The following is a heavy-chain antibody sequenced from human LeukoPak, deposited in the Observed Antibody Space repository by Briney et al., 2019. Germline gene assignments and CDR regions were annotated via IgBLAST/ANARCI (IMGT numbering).Heavy chain of an antibody. CDR1: GGSISSYY. Sequence: SETLSLTCTVSGGSISSYYWSWIRQPPGKGLEWIGYMYDSGSTNYNPSLKSRVTISVGPSKNKFSLKLSSVTAADTAVYYCARGGGDSLYWYFDLWGRGTLVTVSS. CDR2: MYDSGST. CDR3: ARGGGDSLYWYFDL. J-gene: IGHJ2*01. V-gene: IGHV4-59*01. D-gene: IGHD2-21*01.